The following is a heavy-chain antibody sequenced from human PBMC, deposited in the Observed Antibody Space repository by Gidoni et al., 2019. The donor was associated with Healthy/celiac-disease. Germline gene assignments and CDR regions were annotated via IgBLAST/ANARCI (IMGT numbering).Heavy chain of an antibody. CDR2: IIPIFGTA. CDR3: ALRFGESEPAPFDY. CDR1: GGTFSSYA. D-gene: IGHD3-10*01. J-gene: IGHJ4*02. Sequence: QVQLLQSDAEVKKPGSSVTVSCKSSGGTFSSYAISWVRQAPGQGLEWMGGIIPIFGTANYAQKFQGRVTITADKSTRTAYMELSSLRSEDTAVYYCALRFGESEPAPFDYWGQGTLVTVSS. V-gene: IGHV1-69*06.